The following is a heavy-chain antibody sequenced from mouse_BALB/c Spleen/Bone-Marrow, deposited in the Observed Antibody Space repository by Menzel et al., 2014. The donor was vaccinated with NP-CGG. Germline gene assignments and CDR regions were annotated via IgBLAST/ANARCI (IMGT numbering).Heavy chain of an antibody. J-gene: IGHJ1*01. CDR2: INPSTGYT. CDR1: GYTFTSYW. V-gene: IGHV1-7*01. CDR3: ARRDYWYFDV. Sequence: LVESGAELAKPGASVKMSCKASGYTFTSYWMHWVKQRPGQGLEWIGYINPSTGYTEYNQKFKDKATLTADKSSSTAYMQLSSLTSEDSAVYYCARRDYWYFDVWGAGTTVTVSS.